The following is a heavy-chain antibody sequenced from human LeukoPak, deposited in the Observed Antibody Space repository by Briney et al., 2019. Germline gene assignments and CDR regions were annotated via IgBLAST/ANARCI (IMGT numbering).Heavy chain of an antibody. CDR3: ARARTTVTKAFDI. CDR1: GFTFSSYS. Sequence: GGSLRLSCAASGFTFSSYSMNWVRQAPGKGLDWVSSISSSSSYIYYADSVKGRFTISRDNAKNSLYLQMNSLRAEDTAVYYCARARTTVTKAFDIWGQGTMVTVSS. V-gene: IGHV3-21*01. CDR2: ISSSSSYI. J-gene: IGHJ3*02. D-gene: IGHD4-17*01.